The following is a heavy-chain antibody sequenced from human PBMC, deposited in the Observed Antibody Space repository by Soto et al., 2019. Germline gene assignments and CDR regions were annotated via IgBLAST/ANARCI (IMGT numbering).Heavy chain of an antibody. CDR1: GFMFDDFA. V-gene: IGHV3-9*01. D-gene: IGHD1-1*01. CDR3: AKAPNVGTHWFDP. J-gene: IGHJ5*02. Sequence: EVQLVESGGGLVQPGRSLRLSCAASGFMFDDFAMHWVRQAPGKGLEWVSGISWNSGDVAYADSVKGRFTISRDNAKHSVSMHLNSLRPEATALYYCAKAPNVGTHWFDPWGQRTLVTVTS. CDR2: ISWNSGDV.